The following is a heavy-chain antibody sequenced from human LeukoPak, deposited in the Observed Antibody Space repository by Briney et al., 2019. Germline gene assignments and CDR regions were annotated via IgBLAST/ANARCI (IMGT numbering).Heavy chain of an antibody. Sequence: SETLSLTCAVYGGSFGGYYWSWIRQPPGKGLEWIGEINHSGSTNYNPSLKSRVTISVDTSKNQFSLKLSSVTAADTAVYYCARADSSSFFDYWGQGTLVTVSS. V-gene: IGHV4-34*01. D-gene: IGHD6-6*01. J-gene: IGHJ4*02. CDR1: GGSFGGYY. CDR3: ARADSSSFFDY. CDR2: INHSGST.